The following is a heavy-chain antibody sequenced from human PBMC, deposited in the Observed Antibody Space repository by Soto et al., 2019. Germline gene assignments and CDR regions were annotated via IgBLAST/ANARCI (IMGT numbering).Heavy chain of an antibody. V-gene: IGHV3-30*04. CDR2: ISYDGSNK. D-gene: IGHD3-9*01. CDR1: GFTFSSYA. J-gene: IGHJ4*02. CDR3: ARGARDGNDRRLDWPFDF. Sequence: GGSLRLSCAASGFTFSSYAMHWVRQAPGKGLEWVAVISYDGSNKYYADSVKGRFTISRDNSKNTLYLQMNSLRAEDTAVYYCARGARDGNDRRLDWPFDFWGQGTLVTVSS.